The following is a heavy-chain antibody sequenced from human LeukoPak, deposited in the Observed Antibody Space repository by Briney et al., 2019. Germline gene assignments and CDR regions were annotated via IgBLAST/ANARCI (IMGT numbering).Heavy chain of an antibody. D-gene: IGHD6-6*01. V-gene: IGHV4-61*02. CDR1: GGSISSGSYY. Sequence: SETLSLTCTVSGGSISSGSYYWSWIRQPAGKGLEWIGRIYTSGSTNYNPSLKSRVTISVDTPKNQFSLKLSSVTAADTAVYYCAREMYSSSSDFDYWGQGTLVTVSS. CDR2: IYTSGST. CDR3: AREMYSSSSDFDY. J-gene: IGHJ4*02.